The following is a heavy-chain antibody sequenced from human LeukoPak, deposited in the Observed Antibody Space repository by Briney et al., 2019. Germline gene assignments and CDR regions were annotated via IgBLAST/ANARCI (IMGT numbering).Heavy chain of an antibody. CDR2: IRYDGSNE. Sequence: GGSLRLSCAASGFTFSNYGMHWVRRAPGKGLEWVAFIRYDGSNEYYADSVKGRFTISRDNSKNTLYLQMNSLRTEDTAVYYCARGLYYYDSSGYPDWGRGTLVTVSS. J-gene: IGHJ4*02. CDR1: GFTFSNYG. V-gene: IGHV3-30*02. CDR3: ARGLYYYDSSGYPD. D-gene: IGHD3-22*01.